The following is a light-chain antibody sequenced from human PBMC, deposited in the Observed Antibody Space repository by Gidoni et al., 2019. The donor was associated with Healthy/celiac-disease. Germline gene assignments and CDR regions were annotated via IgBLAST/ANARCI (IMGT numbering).Light chain of an antibody. V-gene: IGLV6-57*02. CDR3: QSYDSIVV. CDR1: SGSIASNY. Sequence: NFILTQPHSVSESPGQTVTISCTGSSGSIASNYVQWYQQRPGSAPTTVIYEDNQRPSGVPDRFSGSIDSSSNSASLTISGLKTEDEADYYCQSYDSIVVFGGGTKLTVL. CDR2: EDN. J-gene: IGLJ2*01.